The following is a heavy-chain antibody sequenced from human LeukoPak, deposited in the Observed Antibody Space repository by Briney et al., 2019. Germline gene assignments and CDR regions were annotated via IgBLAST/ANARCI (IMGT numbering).Heavy chain of an antibody. Sequence: GASVKVSCKASGYTFTSYGISWVRQAPGQGLEWMGWISAYNGSTNYARKLQGRVTMTTDTSTSTAYMELRSLRSDDTAVYYCATDLYDFWSGYYFWGQGTLVTVSS. J-gene: IGHJ4*02. D-gene: IGHD3-3*01. CDR1: GYTFTSYG. CDR2: ISAYNGST. V-gene: IGHV1-18*01. CDR3: ATDLYDFWSGYYF.